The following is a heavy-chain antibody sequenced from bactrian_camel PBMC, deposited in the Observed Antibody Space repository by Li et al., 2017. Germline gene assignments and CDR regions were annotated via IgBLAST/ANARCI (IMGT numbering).Heavy chain of an antibody. CDR3: AANRDITRGSWLFGY. CDR2: ISTDGTKT. D-gene: IGHD1*01. CDR1: GFTFSSYW. Sequence: HVQLVESGGGLVQTGGSLTLSRAASGFTFSSYWVYWVRQAPGKGLEWVSSISTDGTKTYYEDSAKARFTISRDNAKNTLYLQMNSLKPEDTAVYYCAANRDITRGSWLFGYWGQGTQVTVS. J-gene: IGHJ6*01. V-gene: IGHV3S6*01.